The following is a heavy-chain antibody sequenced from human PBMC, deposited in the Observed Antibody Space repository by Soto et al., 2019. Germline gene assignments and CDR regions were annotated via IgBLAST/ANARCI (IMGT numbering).Heavy chain of an antibody. J-gene: IGHJ1*01. Sequence: PSETLSLTCAVYGGSFSGYYWSWIRQPPWKGLEWIGEINHSGSTNYNPSLKSRVTISVDTSKNQFSLKLSSVTAADTAVYYCARVYSDCSGGSCYSNWGQGTLVTVSS. D-gene: IGHD2-15*01. CDR2: INHSGST. CDR3: ARVYSDCSGGSCYSN. V-gene: IGHV4-34*01. CDR1: GGSFSGYY.